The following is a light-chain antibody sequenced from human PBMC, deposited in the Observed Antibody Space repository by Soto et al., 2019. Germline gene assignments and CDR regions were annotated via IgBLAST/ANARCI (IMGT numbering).Light chain of an antibody. J-gene: IGKJ1*01. CDR1: QSISSW. CDR3: QQYNSYSWT. Sequence: DIQMTQSPSTLSASVGDRVTITCRASQSISSWLAWYQQKPGKAPKLLIYKASSLQSGVPSRFSGSGSGTEFTLTISSLQPGDFATYYCQQYNSYSWTFGQGTKVDIK. CDR2: KAS. V-gene: IGKV1-5*03.